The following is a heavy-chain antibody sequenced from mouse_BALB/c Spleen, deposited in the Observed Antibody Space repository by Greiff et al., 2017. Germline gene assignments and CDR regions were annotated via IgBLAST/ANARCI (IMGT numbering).Heavy chain of an antibody. CDR2: ISSGCSTI. J-gene: IGHJ4*01. CDR1: GFTFSSFG. Sequence: EVKLVESGGGLVQPGGSRKLSCAASGFTFSSFGMHWVRQAPEKGLEWVAYISSGCSTIYYADTVKGRFTISRDNPKNTLFLQMTSLRSEDTAMYYCARGAARVYAMDYWGQGTSVTVSS. CDR3: ARGAARVYAMDY. D-gene: IGHD3-1*01. V-gene: IGHV5-17*02.